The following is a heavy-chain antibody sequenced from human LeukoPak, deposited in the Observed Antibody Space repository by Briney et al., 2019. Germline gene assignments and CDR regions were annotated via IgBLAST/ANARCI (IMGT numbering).Heavy chain of an antibody. Sequence: ASVKVSCKASGYTFTSYYMHWVRQAPGQGLECMGIINPSGGSTSYAQKFQGRVTMTRDTSTSTVYMELSSLTPEDTAVYYCASDPGLAAASYWFDPWGQGTLVTVSS. J-gene: IGHJ5*02. CDR2: INPSGGST. CDR3: ASDPGLAAASYWFDP. CDR1: GYTFTSYY. D-gene: IGHD6-13*01. V-gene: IGHV1-46*01.